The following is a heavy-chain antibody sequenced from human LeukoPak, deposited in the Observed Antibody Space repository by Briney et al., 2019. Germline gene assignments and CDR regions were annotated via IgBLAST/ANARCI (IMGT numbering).Heavy chain of an antibody. V-gene: IGHV1-3*01. Sequence: ASVKVSCKASGYTFTSYAMHWVRQAPGQRLEWMGWINAGNGNTNYAQKFQERVTITRDMSTSTAYMELSSLRSEDTAVYYCAAGFGFRRDGSSWYPSWGQGTLVTVSS. J-gene: IGHJ4*02. D-gene: IGHD6-13*01. CDR1: GYTFTSYA. CDR2: INAGNGNT. CDR3: AAGFGFRRDGSSWYPS.